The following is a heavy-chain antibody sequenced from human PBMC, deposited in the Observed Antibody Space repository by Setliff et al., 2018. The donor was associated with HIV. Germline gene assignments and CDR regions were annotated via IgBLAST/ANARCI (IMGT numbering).Heavy chain of an antibody. CDR2: MHTSGST. CDR3: AREECTSWPRVHY. CDR1: GGSISFGCYY. J-gene: IGHJ4*02. V-gene: IGHV4-61*02. D-gene: IGHD6-13*01. Sequence: KTSETLSLTCTVSGGSISFGCYYWSWIRQPAGKGLEWIGRMHTSGSTSYNPSLKSRVTISTDTSKNQFSLELTSVIAADTAVYYCAREECTSWPRVHYWGQGALVTVSS.